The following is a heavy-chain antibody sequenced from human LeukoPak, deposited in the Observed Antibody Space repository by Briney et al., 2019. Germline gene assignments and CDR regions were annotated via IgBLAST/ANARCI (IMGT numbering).Heavy chain of an antibody. D-gene: IGHD3-22*01. Sequence: PSETLSLTCTVSGGSISSYYWSWLRQPPGKGPEWIGYIYYSGSTNYNPSLKSRVTISIDTSKNQFSLKLSSVTAADTAVYYRARRAYSSGYYFFDFWGQGTLVTVSS. J-gene: IGHJ4*02. CDR3: ARRAYSSGYYFFDF. CDR2: IYYSGST. V-gene: IGHV4-59*01. CDR1: GGSISSYY.